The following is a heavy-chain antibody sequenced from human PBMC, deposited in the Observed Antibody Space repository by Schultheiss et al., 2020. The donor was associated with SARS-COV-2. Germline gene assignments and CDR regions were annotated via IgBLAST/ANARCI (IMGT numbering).Heavy chain of an antibody. V-gene: IGHV1-2*06. Sequence: ASVKVSCKASASTFTGYYIHWVRQAPGQGLEWMGRINPNSGGTNYAQKFQGRVTMTRDTSTSTVYMELSSLRSEDTAVYYCARVWWELPRAGAFDIWGQGTMVTVSS. J-gene: IGHJ3*02. D-gene: IGHD1-26*01. CDR3: ARVWWELPRAGAFDI. CDR1: ASTFTGYY. CDR2: INPNSGGT.